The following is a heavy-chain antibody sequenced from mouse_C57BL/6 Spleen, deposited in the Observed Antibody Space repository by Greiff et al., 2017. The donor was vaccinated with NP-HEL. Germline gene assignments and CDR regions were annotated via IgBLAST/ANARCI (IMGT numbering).Heavy chain of an antibody. V-gene: IGHV1-69*01. J-gene: IGHJ2*01. CDR2: IDPSDSYT. CDR3: ARGEVTTRRNFDY. CDR1: GYTFTSYW. Sequence: QVQLQQPGAELVMPGASVKLSCKASGYTFTSYWMHWVKQRPGQGLEWIGEIDPSDSYTNYNQKLKGKSTLNVDKSASTAYMQLSSLTSEDSSVYYCARGEVTTRRNFDYWGQGTTLTVSS. D-gene: IGHD2-2*01.